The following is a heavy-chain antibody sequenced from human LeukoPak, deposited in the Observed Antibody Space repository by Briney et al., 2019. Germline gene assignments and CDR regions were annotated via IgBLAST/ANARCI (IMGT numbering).Heavy chain of an antibody. D-gene: IGHD3-10*01. J-gene: IGHJ4*02. CDR3: AKEAYFGSGSFVDY. CDR2: ITGSGDTT. CDR1: GFTYGTYA. V-gene: IGHV3-23*01. Sequence: GGSLRLSCAASGFTYGTYAMSWVRQAPGKGLEWVSAITGSGDTTYYADSVKGRFTISRDNSKNTLSLQMNSLRAEDTAVYYCAKEAYFGSGSFVDYWGQGTLVTVSS.